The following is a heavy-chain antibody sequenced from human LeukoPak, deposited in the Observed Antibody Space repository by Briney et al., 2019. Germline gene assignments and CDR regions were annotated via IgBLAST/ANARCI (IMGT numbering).Heavy chain of an antibody. D-gene: IGHD6-19*01. V-gene: IGHV4-4*07. CDR3: ARLDSSGWSFLDLWYFDL. Sequence: SETLSLTCTGSGGSISSYYWSWIRQPAGKGLEWIGRIYTSGSTNYNPSLKSRVTMSVDTSKNQFSLKLGSVTAADTAVYYCARLDSSGWSFLDLWYFDLWGRGTLVTVSS. J-gene: IGHJ2*01. CDR2: IYTSGST. CDR1: GGSISSYY.